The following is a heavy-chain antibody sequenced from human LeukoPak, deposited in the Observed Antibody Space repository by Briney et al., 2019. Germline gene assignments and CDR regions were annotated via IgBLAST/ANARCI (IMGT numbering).Heavy chain of an antibody. CDR2: IYRGGAT. Sequence: GSLRLSCAASGFTVSSNYMSWVRQAPGKGLEWVSVIYRGGATYYADSVKDRFTISRDISKNTLFLQMNSLRAEDTAVYFCARDGPDSLNFDYWGQGTLVTVSS. J-gene: IGHJ4*02. CDR1: GFTVSSNY. V-gene: IGHV3-66*01. CDR3: ARDGPDSLNFDY. D-gene: IGHD2-2*01.